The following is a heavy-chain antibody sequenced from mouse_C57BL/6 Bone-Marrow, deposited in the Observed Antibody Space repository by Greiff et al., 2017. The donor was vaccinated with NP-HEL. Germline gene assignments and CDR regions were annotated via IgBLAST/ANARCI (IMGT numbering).Heavy chain of an antibody. CDR2: IDPSDSYT. Sequence: VQLQQPGAELVKPGASVKLSCKASGYTFTSYWMQWVKQRPGQGLEWIGEIDPSDSYTNYNQKFKGKATLTVDTSSSTAYMQLSSLTSEDSAVYYCARRRDYDYGRFAYWGQGTLVTVSA. CDR1: GYTFTSYW. V-gene: IGHV1-50*01. J-gene: IGHJ3*01. D-gene: IGHD2-4*01. CDR3: ARRRDYDYGRFAY.